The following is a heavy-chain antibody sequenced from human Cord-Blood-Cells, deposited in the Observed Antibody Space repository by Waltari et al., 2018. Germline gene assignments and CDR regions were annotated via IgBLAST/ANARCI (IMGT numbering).Heavy chain of an antibody. Sequence: QVQLQQWGAGLLKPSETLSLTCAVYGGSFSGYSWSWIRQPPVKVLEWIGEINHSGSTNYNPSLKSRVTISVDTSKNQFSLKLSSVTAADTAVYYCARGRRKYSSSWYAEYFQHWGQGTLVTVSS. D-gene: IGHD6-13*01. CDR1: GGSFSGYS. V-gene: IGHV4-34*01. CDR2: INHSGST. J-gene: IGHJ1*01. CDR3: ARGRRKYSSSWYAEYFQH.